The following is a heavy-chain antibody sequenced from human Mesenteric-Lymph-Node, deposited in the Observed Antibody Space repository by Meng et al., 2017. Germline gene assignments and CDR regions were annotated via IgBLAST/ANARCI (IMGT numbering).Heavy chain of an antibody. CDR2: IGHSGIT. CDR1: GGSISTSGYY. V-gene: IGHV4-39*01. J-gene: IGHJ5*02. Sequence: QPQLQESGPGLVKPSEALSLTCNVSGGSISTSGYYWGWIRQPPGKGLEWIGSIGHSGITYYTPSLKSRVTVSIDTFKSQFSLKLTSVTAADTAVYYCVRSSGWVRTGFDPWGQGTLVTVSS. CDR3: VRSSGWVRTGFDP. D-gene: IGHD6-19*01.